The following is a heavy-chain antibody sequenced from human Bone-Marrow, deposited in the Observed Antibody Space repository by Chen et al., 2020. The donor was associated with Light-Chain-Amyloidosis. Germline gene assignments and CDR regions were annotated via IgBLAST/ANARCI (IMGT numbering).Heavy chain of an antibody. V-gene: IGHV1-2*02. Sequence: QVQLVQSGAALRKPGASVKVSCKASGYTFTGYYIHWVRQAPGQGLEWVGWVNPNNGGINYAQKFQDRVSMTRHTTVSTVYMELSRLTSDDTAVYFCARDMSPGIAVSGPYGMDVWGQGTTVTVSS. CDR1: GYTFTGYY. CDR3: ARDMSPGIAVSGPYGMDV. D-gene: IGHD6-19*01. CDR2: VNPNNGGI. J-gene: IGHJ6*02.